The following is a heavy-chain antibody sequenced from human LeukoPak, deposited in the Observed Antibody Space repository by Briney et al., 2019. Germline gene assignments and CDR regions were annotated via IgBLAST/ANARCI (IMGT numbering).Heavy chain of an antibody. Sequence: SETLSLTCAVYGGSFSGYYWSWIRQPPGKGLEWIGEINHSGSTNYNPSLKSRVTISVDTSKNQFSLKLSSVTAADTAVYYCARSSLPTVVTDYWGQGTLVTVSS. D-gene: IGHD4-23*01. V-gene: IGHV4-34*01. J-gene: IGHJ4*02. CDR3: ARSSLPTVVTDY. CDR1: GGSFSGYY. CDR2: INHSGST.